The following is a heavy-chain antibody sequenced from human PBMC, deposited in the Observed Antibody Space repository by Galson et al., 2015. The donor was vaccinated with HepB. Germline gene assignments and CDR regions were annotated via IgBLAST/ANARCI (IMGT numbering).Heavy chain of an antibody. CDR3: ARGDYGSGSYYYYYYYGMDV. CDR2: ISSSSSTI. D-gene: IGHD3-10*01. CDR1: GFTFSSYS. J-gene: IGHJ6*02. Sequence: SLRLSCAASGFTFSSYSMNWVRQAPGKGLEWVSYISSSSSTIYYADSVKGRFTISRDNAKNSLYLQMNSLGAEDTAVYYCARGDYGSGSYYYYYYYGMDVWGQGTTVTVSS. V-gene: IGHV3-48*01.